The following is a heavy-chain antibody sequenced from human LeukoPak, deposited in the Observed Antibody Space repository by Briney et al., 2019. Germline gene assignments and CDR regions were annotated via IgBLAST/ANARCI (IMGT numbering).Heavy chain of an antibody. CDR3: ARGHTIFGVVAWAFDI. CDR1: GGSISSYY. CDR2: IYYSGST. V-gene: IGHV4-59*01. J-gene: IGHJ3*02. Sequence: SETLSLTCTVSGGSISSYYWSWIRQPPGKGLEWIGYIYYSGSTNYNPSLKSRVTISVDTSKNQFSLKLSSVTAADTAVYYCARGHTIFGVVAWAFDIWGQGTMVTVSS. D-gene: IGHD3-3*01.